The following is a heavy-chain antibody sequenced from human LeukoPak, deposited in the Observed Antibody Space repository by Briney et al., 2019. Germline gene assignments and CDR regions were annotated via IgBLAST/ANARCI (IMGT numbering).Heavy chain of an antibody. J-gene: IGHJ2*01. CDR1: GGSISSYY. CDR3: AGVEEVGYCSGGSCYSHWYFDL. D-gene: IGHD2-15*01. V-gene: IGHV4-59*01. Sequence: PSETLSLTCTVSGGSISSYYWSWIRQPPGKGLEWIGYIYYSGSTNYNPALKSRVTISVDTSKNQFSLKPSSVTAADTAVYYCAGVEEVGYCSGGSCYSHWYFDLWGRGTLVTVSS. CDR2: IYYSGST.